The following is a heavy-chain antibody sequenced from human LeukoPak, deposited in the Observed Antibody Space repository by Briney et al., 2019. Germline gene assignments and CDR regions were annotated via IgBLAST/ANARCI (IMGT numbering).Heavy chain of an antibody. CDR1: GYTFTSYG. V-gene: IGHV1-18*01. J-gene: IGHJ6*02. CDR2: ISAYNGNT. D-gene: IGHD3-3*02. Sequence: ASVKVSCKASGYTFTSYGISWVRQAPGQGLEWMGWISAYNGNTNYAQKLQGRVTMTTDTSTSTAYMELRSLRSDDTAVYYCASQWISIWLYYYGMDVWGQGTTVTVSS. CDR3: ASQWISIWLYYYGMDV.